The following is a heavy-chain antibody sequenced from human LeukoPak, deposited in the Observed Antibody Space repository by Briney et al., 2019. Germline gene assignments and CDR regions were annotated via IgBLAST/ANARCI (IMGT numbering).Heavy chain of an antibody. J-gene: IGHJ6*02. V-gene: IGHV4-59*01. CDR3: ASSYYYYGMDV. Sequence: PSETLSLTCTVSGVSISSYYWSWLRQPPGKGLEWIGYIYYSGSTNYNPSLKSRITISIDTSKNQFSLKLSSVTAADTAVYYCASSYYYYGMDVWGQGTTVTVSS. CDR2: IYYSGST. CDR1: GVSISSYY.